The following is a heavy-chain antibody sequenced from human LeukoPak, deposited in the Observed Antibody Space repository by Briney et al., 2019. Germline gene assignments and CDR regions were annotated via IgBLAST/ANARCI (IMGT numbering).Heavy chain of an antibody. CDR3: ARASSGSYSGPIYYYYYMDV. CDR1: GGSVGSGDYY. CDR2: IYHSGST. D-gene: IGHD1-26*01. Sequence: SQTLSLTCTVSGGSVGSGDYYWSWIRQPPGKGLEWIGCIYHSGSTYYNPSLKSRVTISLDTPKNQFSLTLSSVTAADTAVYYCARASSGSYSGPIYYYYYMDVWGKGTTVTVSS. V-gene: IGHV4-30-4*08. J-gene: IGHJ6*03.